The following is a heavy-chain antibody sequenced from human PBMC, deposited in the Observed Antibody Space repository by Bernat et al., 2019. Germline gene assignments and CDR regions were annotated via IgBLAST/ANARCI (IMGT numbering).Heavy chain of an antibody. CDR1: GFTFRTYA. J-gene: IGHJ4*02. Sequence: EVQLLESGGGLVQPGGSLRLSCAASGFTFRTYAMNWVRLAPGKGLEWVSGIVGNGGTIRYADSVKGRFTISRDNSKSTLYLQMNSLRAEDTAIYYCAKDRVPDGHWSIDSWGQGALVTVSS. CDR2: IVGNGGTI. V-gene: IGHV3-23*01. CDR3: AKDRVPDGHWSIDS. D-gene: IGHD4-17*01.